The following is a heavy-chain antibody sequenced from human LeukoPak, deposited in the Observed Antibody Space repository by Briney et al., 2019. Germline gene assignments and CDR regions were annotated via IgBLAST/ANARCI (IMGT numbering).Heavy chain of an antibody. V-gene: IGHV3-23*01. D-gene: IGHD2-2*01. CDR3: TKDIVVVPAQDAFDI. J-gene: IGHJ3*02. Sequence: GGSLRLSCAASGFTFSSYAMSWVRQAPGKGLEWVSAISGSGGSTYYADSVKGRFTISRDNSKNTLYLQMNSLRAEDTAVYYCTKDIVVVPAQDAFDIWGQGTMVTVSS. CDR1: GFTFSSYA. CDR2: ISGSGGST.